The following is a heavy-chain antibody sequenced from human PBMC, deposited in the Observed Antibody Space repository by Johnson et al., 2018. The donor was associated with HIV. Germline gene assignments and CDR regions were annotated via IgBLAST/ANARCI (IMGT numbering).Heavy chain of an antibody. D-gene: IGHD6-13*01. Sequence: VQLVESGGGLVQPGGSLRLSCAASGFTFNSYWMSWVRQAPGKGLEWVANIKLDGSEKYYVDSVKGRFTISRDNAKNSLYLQMNSLRAGDTAVYYCARARDSWSSSWLSRDNAFDIWGQGTMVTVSS. J-gene: IGHJ3*02. CDR3: ARARDSWSSSWLSRDNAFDI. CDR1: GFTFNSYW. V-gene: IGHV3-7*01. CDR2: IKLDGSEK.